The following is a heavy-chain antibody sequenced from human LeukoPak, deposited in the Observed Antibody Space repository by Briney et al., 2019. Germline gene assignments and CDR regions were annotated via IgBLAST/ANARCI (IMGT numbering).Heavy chain of an antibody. CDR3: SRLEDSSPIEVALDI. CDR1: GFTFSGSV. J-gene: IGHJ3*02. D-gene: IGHD6-13*01. CDR2: IRSKRNNYAT. V-gene: IGHV3-73*01. Sequence: GGSLRLSCAASGFTFSGSVMHWVRQAAGKGLEWVGRIRSKRNNYATAYSASVKGRFTISRDDSKNTVYLHMDSLKTEDTALYYCSRLEDSSPIEVALDIWGQGTVATVSS.